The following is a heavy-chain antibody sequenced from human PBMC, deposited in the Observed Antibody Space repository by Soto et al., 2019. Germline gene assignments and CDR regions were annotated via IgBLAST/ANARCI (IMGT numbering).Heavy chain of an antibody. V-gene: IGHV1-69*08. J-gene: IGHJ5*02. CDR3: ARDLSTYYYGSGSSLWFDP. CDR1: GGTFSSYT. Sequence: QVQLVQSGAEVKKPGSSVKVSCKASGGTFSSYTISWVRQAPGQGLEWMGRIIPILGIANYAQKFQGRVTITADKSTSTAYRELSSLRSEDTAVYYCARDLSTYYYGSGSSLWFDPWGQGTLVTVSS. D-gene: IGHD3-10*01. CDR2: IIPILGIA.